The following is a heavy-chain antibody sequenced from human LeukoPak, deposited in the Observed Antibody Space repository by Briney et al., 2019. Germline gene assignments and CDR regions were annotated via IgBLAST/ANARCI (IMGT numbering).Heavy chain of an antibody. Sequence: PGGSLRLSCAASGFPFSSYSMNWVRQAPGKGLEWVSYISSSSSTIYYADSVKGRFTISRDNAKNSLYLQMNSLRAEDTAVYYCARDKIVGATNFDYWGQGTLVTVSS. CDR1: GFPFSSYS. CDR2: ISSSSSTI. D-gene: IGHD1-26*01. J-gene: IGHJ4*02. CDR3: ARDKIVGATNFDY. V-gene: IGHV3-48*04.